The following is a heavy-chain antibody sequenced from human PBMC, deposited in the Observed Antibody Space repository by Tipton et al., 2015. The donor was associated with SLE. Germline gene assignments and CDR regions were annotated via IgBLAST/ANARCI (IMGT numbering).Heavy chain of an antibody. V-gene: IGHV4-34*01. CDR3: ARHHGGSSLFDY. CDR2: SNHSGTT. CDR1: NGSISGYY. Sequence: TLSLTCTVYNGSISGYYWSWIRQSPEKGLEWIGESNHSGTTNSNPSLKSRVTISVDTSQNQFSLKLSPVTAADTAVYYCARHHGGSSLFDYWGQGTLVTVSS. D-gene: IGHD1-26*01. J-gene: IGHJ4*02.